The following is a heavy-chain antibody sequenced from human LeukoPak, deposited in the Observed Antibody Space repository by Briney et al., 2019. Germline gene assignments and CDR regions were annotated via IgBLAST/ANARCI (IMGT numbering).Heavy chain of an antibody. J-gene: IGHJ3*02. CDR3: AIEFATVVVSAVISAFDI. CDR2: ISPNSGGT. Sequence: ASVKVSCKASGYTFTGYYMHWVRQAPGQGLEWMGWISPNSGGTNYAQKFQGRVTMTRYTSTRTAYMELSRLRSDDTAVYYCAIEFATVVVSAVISAFDIWGQGTMVTVSS. CDR1: GYTFTGYY. D-gene: IGHD2-2*02. V-gene: IGHV1-2*02.